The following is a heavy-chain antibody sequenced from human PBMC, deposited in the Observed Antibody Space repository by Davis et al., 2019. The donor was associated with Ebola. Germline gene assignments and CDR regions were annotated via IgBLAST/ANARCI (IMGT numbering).Heavy chain of an antibody. V-gene: IGHV4-59*11. CDR1: GGSISSHY. CDR3: AREIGSADDYGDQNAFDI. J-gene: IGHJ3*02. D-gene: IGHD4-17*01. Sequence: PSETLSLTCTVSGGSISSHYWSWIRQPLGKGLEWIGYIYYSGSTNYNPSLKSRVTISVDTSKNQFSLKLSSVTAADTAVYYCAREIGSADDYGDQNAFDIWGQGTMVTVSS. CDR2: IYYSGST.